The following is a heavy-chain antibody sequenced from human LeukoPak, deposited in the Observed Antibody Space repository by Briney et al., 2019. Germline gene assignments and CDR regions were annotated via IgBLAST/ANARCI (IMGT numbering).Heavy chain of an antibody. Sequence: GASVKVSCKASGYTFTSYYMHWVRQAPGQGLEWMGGIVPVFGTPSRAQKFQGRLTITADESTGTAYMELSSLTSDDTAVYYCARGGDTALVRNYYYMDVWGKGTTVIISS. CDR1: GYTFTSYY. J-gene: IGHJ6*03. CDR3: ARGGDTALVRNYYYMDV. V-gene: IGHV1-69*13. D-gene: IGHD5-18*01. CDR2: IVPVFGTP.